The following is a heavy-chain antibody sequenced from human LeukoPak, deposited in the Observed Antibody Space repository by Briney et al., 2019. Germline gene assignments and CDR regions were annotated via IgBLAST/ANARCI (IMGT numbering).Heavy chain of an antibody. CDR2: ISGGGGTT. J-gene: IGHJ5*02. V-gene: IGHV3-23*01. CDR1: ASTSSNYT. CDR3: AKAGPHDYPSRGWFGP. Sequence: GGSLRLSFAASASTSSNYTTTSVCHTPPNGLEWISAISGGGGTTYFADSVKGRFAISRDNSKSALYLQLNSLTAEDTAVYDCAKAGPHDYPSRGWFGPWGQGTQVTVSS. D-gene: IGHD4-11*01.